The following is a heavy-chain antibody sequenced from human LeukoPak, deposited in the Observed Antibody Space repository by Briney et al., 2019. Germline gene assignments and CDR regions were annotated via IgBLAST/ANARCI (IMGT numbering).Heavy chain of an antibody. CDR2: ISSSSSYI. V-gene: IGHV3-21*01. Sequence: GGSLRLSCAASGFTFSSYSMNWVRQAPGKGLEWVSSISSSSSYIYYADSVEGRFTISRDNAKNSLYLQMNSLRAEDTAVYYCARAQQQQLVLCVGYWGQGTLVTVSS. J-gene: IGHJ4*02. CDR1: GFTFSSYS. CDR3: ARAQQQQLVLCVGY. D-gene: IGHD6-13*01.